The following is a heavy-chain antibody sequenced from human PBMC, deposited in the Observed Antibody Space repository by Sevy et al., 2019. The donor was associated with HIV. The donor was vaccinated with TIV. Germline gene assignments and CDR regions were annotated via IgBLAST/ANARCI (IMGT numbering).Heavy chain of an antibody. CDR2: ISYDGSNK. D-gene: IGHD2-2*01. J-gene: IGHJ4*02. V-gene: IGHV3-30*04. CDR1: GFTFSSYA. Sequence: GGSLRLSCAASGFTFSSYAMHWVRQAPGKGLEWVAVISYDGSNKYYADSVKGRSTISRDNSNNALFLEMNSLRADDTAVYYCVGIVTAGRDYWGQGTLVTVSS. CDR3: VGIVTAGRDY.